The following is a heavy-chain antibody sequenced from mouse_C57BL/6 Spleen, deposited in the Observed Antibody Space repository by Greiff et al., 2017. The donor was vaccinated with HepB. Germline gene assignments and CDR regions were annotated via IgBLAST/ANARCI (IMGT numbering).Heavy chain of an antibody. D-gene: IGHD2-3*01. CDR2: MNSDGGST. CDR3: ARQGYDGYYDY. CDR1: EYEVPSHD. V-gene: IGHV5-2*01. Sequence: VQLKESGGGVVQPGESLKLSCESDEYEVPSHDMSWVRKTPEKRLELVAAMNSDGGSTYYPDTMERRFIISRDNTKKTLYLQMSSLRSEDTALYYCARQGYDGYYDYWGQGTLVTVSA. J-gene: IGHJ3*01.